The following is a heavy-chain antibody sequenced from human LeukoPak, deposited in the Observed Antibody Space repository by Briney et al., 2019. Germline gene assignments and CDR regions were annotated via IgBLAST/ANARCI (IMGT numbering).Heavy chain of an antibody. V-gene: IGHV3-7*03. CDR3: ARARGAGPGAHFDY. J-gene: IGHJ4*02. D-gene: IGHD3-10*01. CDR2: IKQDESEK. CDR1: GFTFSSYW. Sequence: AGGSLRLSCAASGFTFSSYWMSWVRQAPGKGLERVANIKQDESEKYYVDSVKGRFTIPRDNAKNSLYLQMNSLRAEDTAVYYCARARGAGPGAHFDYWGQGTPVTVSS.